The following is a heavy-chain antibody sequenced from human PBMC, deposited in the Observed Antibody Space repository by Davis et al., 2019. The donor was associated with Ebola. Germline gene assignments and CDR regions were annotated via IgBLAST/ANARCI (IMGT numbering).Heavy chain of an antibody. V-gene: IGHV1-69*13. CDR3: ARHQERYDFWSGYYSGWFDP. Sequence: SVKVSCKASGGTFSSYAISWVRQAPGQGLEWMGGIIPIFGTANYAQKFQGRVTITADESTSTAYMELSSLRSEDTAVYYCARHQERYDFWSGYYSGWFDPWGQGTLVTVSS. CDR1: GGTFSSYA. D-gene: IGHD3-3*01. CDR2: IIPIFGTA. J-gene: IGHJ5*02.